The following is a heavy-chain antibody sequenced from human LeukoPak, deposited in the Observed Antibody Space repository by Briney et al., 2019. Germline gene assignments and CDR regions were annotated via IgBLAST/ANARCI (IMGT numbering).Heavy chain of an antibody. Sequence: GASVKVSCKASEYTFTGYYMHWVRQAPGQGLEWMGWINPNSGGTNYAQKFQGRVTMTRDTSISTAYMELSSLRSEDTAVYYCARGFGYSYGDDYWGQGTLVTVSS. CDR3: ARGFGYSYGDDY. D-gene: IGHD5-18*01. CDR2: INPNSGGT. J-gene: IGHJ4*02. V-gene: IGHV1-2*02. CDR1: EYTFTGYY.